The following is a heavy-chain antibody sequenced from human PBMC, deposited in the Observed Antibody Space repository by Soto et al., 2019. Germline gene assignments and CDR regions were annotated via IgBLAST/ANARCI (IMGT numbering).Heavy chain of an antibody. CDR1: GGSFSSYT. J-gene: IGHJ3*02. V-gene: IGHV1-69*02. CDR3: ARGRNIVVVPAATFGAFDI. Sequence: GASVKVSCEASGGSFSSYTISWVRQAPGQGLEWMGRIIPILGIANYAQKFQGRVTITADKSTSTAYMELSSLRSEDTAVYYCARGRNIVVVPAATFGAFDIWGQGTMVTVSS. D-gene: IGHD2-2*01. CDR2: IIPILGIA.